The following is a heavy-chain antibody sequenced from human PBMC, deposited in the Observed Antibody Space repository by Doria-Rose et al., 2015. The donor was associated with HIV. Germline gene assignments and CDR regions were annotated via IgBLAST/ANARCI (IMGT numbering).Heavy chain of an antibody. Sequence: VQLVQSGGGLVRPGGSLRLSCATSGFTFSSHRINWVRQAPGKWLEWVSSISSTSAYINYADPVRGRFTISRDNARNSLYLQMDSLRAEDTAIYYCATGVTLDYWGQGTLVTVSS. J-gene: IGHJ4*02. CDR3: ATGVTLDY. CDR1: GFTFSSHR. CDR2: ISSTSAYI. D-gene: IGHD3-10*01. V-gene: IGHV3-21*01.